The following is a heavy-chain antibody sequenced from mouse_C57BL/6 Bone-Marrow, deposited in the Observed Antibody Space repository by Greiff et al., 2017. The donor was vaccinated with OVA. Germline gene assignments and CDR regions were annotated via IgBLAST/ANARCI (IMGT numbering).Heavy chain of an antibody. D-gene: IGHD1-1*01. CDR2: IYPGSGST. CDR1: GYTFTSSW. Sequence: QVQLQQPGAELVKPGASVKMSCKASGYTFTSSWITWVKQRPGQGLEWIGDIYPGSGSTNYNEKFKSKATLTVDTSSSTAYMQLSSLTSEDSAVYYCAREYYYGSSYYYAMDYWGQGTSVTVSS. J-gene: IGHJ4*01. V-gene: IGHV1-55*01. CDR3: AREYYYGSSYYYAMDY.